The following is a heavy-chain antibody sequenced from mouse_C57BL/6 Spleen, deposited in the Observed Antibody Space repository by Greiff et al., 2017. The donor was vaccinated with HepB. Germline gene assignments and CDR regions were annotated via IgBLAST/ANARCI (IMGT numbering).Heavy chain of an antibody. J-gene: IGHJ1*03. CDR3: ARGWPDWYFDV. D-gene: IGHD1-1*02. CDR2: IYPGDGDT. V-gene: IGHV1-82*01. Sequence: VQLVESGPELVKPGASVKISCKASGYAFSSSWMNWVKQRPGKGLEWIGRIYPGDGDTNYNGKFKGKATLTADKSSSTAYMQLSSLTSEDSAVYFCARGWPDWYFDVWGTGTTVTVSS. CDR1: GYAFSSSW.